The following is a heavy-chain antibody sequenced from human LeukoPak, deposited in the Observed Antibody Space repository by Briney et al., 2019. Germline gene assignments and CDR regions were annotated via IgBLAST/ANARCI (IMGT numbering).Heavy chain of an antibody. CDR3: ARETSQKEAHYMDV. Sequence: SETLSLTCAVYGGSFSGYYLSWIRQPPGKGLEWIGEINHSGSTNYNPSLKSRVTISVETSKNQFSLQLSSVTAADTAGYYCARETSQKEAHYMDVWGKATKVTIPS. CDR1: GGSFSGYY. J-gene: IGHJ6*03. CDR2: INHSGST. V-gene: IGHV4-34*01.